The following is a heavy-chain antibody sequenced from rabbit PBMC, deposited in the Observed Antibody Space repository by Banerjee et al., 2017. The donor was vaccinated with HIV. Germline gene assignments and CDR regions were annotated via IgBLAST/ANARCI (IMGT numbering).Heavy chain of an antibody. Sequence: QEQLKETGGGLVQPGGSLTLSCKASGFDFNSGYMSWVRQSPGKGLEWIACINTSSGNTVYASWAKGRFTISKTSSTTVTLQMTSLTAADTATYFCARDLAGVTGWNFGLWGQGTLVTVS. CDR2: INTSSGNT. D-gene: IGHD4-1*01. CDR1: GFDFNSGYM. J-gene: IGHJ3*01. V-gene: IGHV1S45*01. CDR3: ARDLAGVTGWNFGL.